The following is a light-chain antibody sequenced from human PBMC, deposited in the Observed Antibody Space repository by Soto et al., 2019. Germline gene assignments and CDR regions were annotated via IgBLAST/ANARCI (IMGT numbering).Light chain of an antibody. CDR1: SSDVGGYKY. CDR3: SSYTTSSTVV. J-gene: IGLJ2*01. V-gene: IGLV2-14*01. Sequence: QSVLTQPASVSGSPGQSITISCTGTSSDVGGYKYVSWYQQHPGKAPKLMIYDVDNRPSGVSNRFSGSKSGNTASLTISGLQAEDEADYYCSSYTTSSTVVFGGGTKLTVL. CDR2: DVD.